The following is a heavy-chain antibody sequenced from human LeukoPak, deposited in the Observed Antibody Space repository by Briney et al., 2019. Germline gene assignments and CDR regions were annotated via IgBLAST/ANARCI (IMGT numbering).Heavy chain of an antibody. V-gene: IGHV3-30*04. D-gene: IGHD5-18*01. CDR1: GFTFSTYA. CDR3: ARARSSYGYGDAFDI. Sequence: PGGSLRLSCAASGFTFSTYAMHWVRQAPGKGLEWVAVISYDGSSKYYADSVMGRFTISRDNSKNTLYLQMNSLRAEDTAVYYCARARSSYGYGDAFDIWGQGTMVTVSS. CDR2: ISYDGSSK. J-gene: IGHJ3*02.